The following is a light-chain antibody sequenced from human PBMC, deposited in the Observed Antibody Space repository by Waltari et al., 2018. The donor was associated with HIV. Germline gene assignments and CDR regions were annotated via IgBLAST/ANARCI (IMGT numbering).Light chain of an antibody. V-gene: IGKV3-15*01. CDR3: QQYNNWPST. J-gene: IGKJ2*01. CDR2: GAS. Sequence: EIVMTQSPATLSVSPGKRATLSCRASQSVSSNIAWYQQKPGQAPRLLIFGASTRATGIPARFSGRGSGTEFTLTISSLQSEDFAVYYCQQYNNWPSTFGQGTKLEIK. CDR1: QSVSSN.